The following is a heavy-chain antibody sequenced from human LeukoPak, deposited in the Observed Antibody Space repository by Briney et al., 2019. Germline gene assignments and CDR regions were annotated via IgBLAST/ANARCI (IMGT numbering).Heavy chain of an antibody. CDR3: ARDNWIDC. V-gene: IGHV3-48*04. CDR1: GFTFNRYS. CDR2: IGTSSTPI. J-gene: IGHJ5*01. Sequence: GGSLRLSCAASGFTFNRYSMNWVRQAPGKGLEWVSFIGTSSTPIYYADSVGGRFTISRDNTKNSLYLQMNSLKVEDTAIYYCARDNWIDCWGQGTLVTVSS.